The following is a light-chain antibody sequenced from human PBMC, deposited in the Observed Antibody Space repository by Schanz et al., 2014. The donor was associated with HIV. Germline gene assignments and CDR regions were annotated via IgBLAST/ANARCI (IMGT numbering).Light chain of an antibody. CDR2: GDN. CDR3: AAWDDSLSGPV. Sequence: QAVLTQPPSLSGAPGQWVTVSCFGGSSNIGAGFNIHWYQQPPGTAPKLLIHGDNSRPSGVPDRFSGSKSGTSASLAISGLRSEDEADYYCAAWDDSLSGPVFGGGTKLTVL. V-gene: IGLV1-40*01. CDR1: SSNIGAGFN. J-gene: IGLJ3*02.